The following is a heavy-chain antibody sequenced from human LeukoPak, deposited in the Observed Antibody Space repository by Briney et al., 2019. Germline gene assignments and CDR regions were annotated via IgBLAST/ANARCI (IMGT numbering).Heavy chain of an antibody. J-gene: IGHJ4*02. D-gene: IGHD4-11*01. V-gene: IGHV3-7*01. CDR2: IKQDGGET. Sequence: GGSLRLSCAASGFAFSSYAMSWVRQAPGKGLEWVASIKQDGGETFYVDSVKGRFTISRDNAKNSLYLQMNSLRAEDTAVYYCTREDHSNYNYWGQGTLVTVSS. CDR1: GFAFSSYA. CDR3: TREDHSNYNY.